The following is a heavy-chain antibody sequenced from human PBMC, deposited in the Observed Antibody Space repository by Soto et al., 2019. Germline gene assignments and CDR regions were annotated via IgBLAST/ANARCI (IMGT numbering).Heavy chain of an antibody. D-gene: IGHD2-15*01. CDR3: AKRRGAGGHFDY. J-gene: IGHJ4*02. CDR2: VSRGGST. Sequence: EVQLLESGGGLVQPAGSLRLSCAASGFTFTSYAMGWVRQAPGKGLECVSVVSRGGSTHYADSVTGRFIVSRDNSKNTVSLQMNSLRADDTAFYYCAKRRGAGGHFDYWGQGALVTVSS. V-gene: IGHV3-23*01. CDR1: GFTFTSYA.